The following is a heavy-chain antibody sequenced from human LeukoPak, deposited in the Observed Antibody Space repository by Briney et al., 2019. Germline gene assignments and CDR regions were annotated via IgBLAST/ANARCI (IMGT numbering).Heavy chain of an antibody. Sequence: GGSLRLSCVASGFTFSNYGMHWVRQAPDKRLQWVGVIWFDGSNEYYADSVKGRFTISRDNSKNTLYLQMNSLRAEDPAVYYCAKTPRGDVWGQGTTVTVSS. D-gene: IGHD3-10*01. J-gene: IGHJ6*02. CDR2: IWFDGSNE. CDR1: GFTFSNYG. V-gene: IGHV3-30*02. CDR3: AKTPRGDV.